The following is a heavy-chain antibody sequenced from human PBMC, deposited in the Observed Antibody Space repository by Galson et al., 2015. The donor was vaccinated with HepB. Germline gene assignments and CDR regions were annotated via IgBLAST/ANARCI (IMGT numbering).Heavy chain of an antibody. D-gene: IGHD5-24*01. CDR3: ARVHRPDGDYSPHGMGA. Sequence: SVKVSCKAAGYSFSSEAMQWVRQAPGQGLEWVGWINTGNGEVRYSKKLQGRVTITRDNSATTAYMDLRNLRFEDSGVYYCARVHRPDGDYSPHGMGAWGQGTTVAVYS. J-gene: IGHJ6*02. CDR1: GYSFSSEA. CDR2: INTGNGEV. V-gene: IGHV1-3*04.